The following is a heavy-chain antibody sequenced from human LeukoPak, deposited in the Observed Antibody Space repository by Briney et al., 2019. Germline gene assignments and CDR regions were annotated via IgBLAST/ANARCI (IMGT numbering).Heavy chain of an antibody. Sequence: SETLSLTCAVYGGSFSGYYWSWIRQPPGKGLEWIGEINHSRSTNYNPSLKSRVTISVDTSKNQFSLKLGSVTAADTAVYYCARGYGSGILGWFDPWGQGTLVTVSS. CDR2: INHSRST. D-gene: IGHD3-10*01. CDR3: ARGYGSGILGWFDP. V-gene: IGHV4-34*01. CDR1: GGSFSGYY. J-gene: IGHJ5*02.